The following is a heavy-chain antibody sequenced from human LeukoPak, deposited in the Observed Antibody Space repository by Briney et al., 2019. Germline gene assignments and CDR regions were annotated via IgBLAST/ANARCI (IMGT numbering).Heavy chain of an antibody. V-gene: IGHV1-69*06. J-gene: IGHJ6*03. CDR1: GGTFSSYA. CDR2: IIPIFGTA. D-gene: IGHD3-22*01. CDR3: ARAYYYDSSGYYYSWVNYYYYYMDV. Sequence: SVKVSCKASGGTFSSYAISWVRQAPGQGLEWMGGIIPIFGTANYAQKFQGRVTITADKSTRTAYMELSSLRSEDTAVYYCARAYYYDSSGYYYSWVNYYYYYMDVWGKGTTVTISS.